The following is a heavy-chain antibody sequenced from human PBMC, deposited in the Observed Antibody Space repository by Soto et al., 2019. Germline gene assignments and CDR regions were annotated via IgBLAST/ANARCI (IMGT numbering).Heavy chain of an antibody. CDR2: IYYSGST. J-gene: IGHJ4*02. CDR3: ARETHSWETTAVDY. CDR1: GGSISSGGYY. V-gene: IGHV4-31*03. Sequence: SETLSLTCTVSGGSISSGGYYWSWIRQHPGKGLEWIGYIYYSGSTYYNPSLKSRVTISVDTSKNQFSLKLSSVTAADTAVYYCARETHSWETTAVDYWGQGTLVTVSS. D-gene: IGHD4-17*01.